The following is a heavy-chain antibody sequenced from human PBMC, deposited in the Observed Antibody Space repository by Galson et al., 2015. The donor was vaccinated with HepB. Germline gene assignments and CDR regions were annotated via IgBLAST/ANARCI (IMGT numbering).Heavy chain of an antibody. V-gene: IGHV1-69*13. CDR2: IIPIFGTA. J-gene: IGHJ4*02. CDR3: ASRITIFGVVTTGYFDY. Sequence: SVKVSCKASGGTFSSYAISWVRQAPGQGLEWMGGIIPIFGTANYAQKFQGRVTITADESTSTAYMELSSLRSEDTAVYYCASRITIFGVVTTGYFDYWGQGTLVTVSS. D-gene: IGHD3-3*01. CDR1: GGTFSSYA.